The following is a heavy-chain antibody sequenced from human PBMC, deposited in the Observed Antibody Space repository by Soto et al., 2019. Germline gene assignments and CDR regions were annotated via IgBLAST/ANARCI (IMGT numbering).Heavy chain of an antibody. J-gene: IGHJ4*02. V-gene: IGHV1-8*01. Sequence: ASVKVSCKASGDTFTTYDINWVRQATGHGLEWMGWINPNSGNIGYAQRFQGRVAMTRDTAIRTAYMEVSSLRSDDTAVYYCARGRASGSYYLLDYWGQGTLVTVSS. CDR2: INPNSGNI. D-gene: IGHD3-10*01. CDR1: GDTFTTYD. CDR3: ARGRASGSYYLLDY.